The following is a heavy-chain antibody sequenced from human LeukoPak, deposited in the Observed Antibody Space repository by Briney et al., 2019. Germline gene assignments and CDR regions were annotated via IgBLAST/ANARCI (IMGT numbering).Heavy chain of an antibody. CDR3: ARRALGYCSSTSCYAHWFDP. D-gene: IGHD2-2*01. J-gene: IGHJ5*02. CDR1: GYNFTNYW. V-gene: IGHV5-51*01. CDR2: IYPGDSDT. Sequence: GESLKISCKGSGYNFTNYWIGWVRQMPGKGLEWMGIIYPGDSDTRYSPSFQGQVTISADKSISTAYLQWSSLKASDTAMYYCARRALGYCSSTSCYAHWFDPWGQGTLVTVSS.